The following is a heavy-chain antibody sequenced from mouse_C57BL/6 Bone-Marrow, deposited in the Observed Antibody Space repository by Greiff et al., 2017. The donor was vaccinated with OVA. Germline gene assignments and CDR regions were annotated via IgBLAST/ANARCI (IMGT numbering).Heavy chain of an antibody. J-gene: IGHJ4*01. CDR3: ARLTPIRHYYAMDY. V-gene: IGHV1-50*01. D-gene: IGHD6-1*01. CDR2: IDPSDSYT. Sequence: VQLQQPGAELVKPGASVKLSCKASGYTFTSYWMQWVKQRPGQGLEWIGEIDPSDSYTNYNQKFKGKATLTVDTSSSTAYMQLSSLTSEDSAVYYCARLTPIRHYYAMDYWGQGTSVTVSS. CDR1: GYTFTSYW.